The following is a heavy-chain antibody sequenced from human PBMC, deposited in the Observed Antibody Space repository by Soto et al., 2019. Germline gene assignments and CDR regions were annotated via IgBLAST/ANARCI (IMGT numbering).Heavy chain of an antibody. CDR1: GYTFTSYG. CDR2: INAYNGNT. V-gene: IGHV1-18*01. CDR3: ARTPYGDYVLDV. J-gene: IGHJ6*02. Sequence: ASVKVSCKASGYTFTSYGISWVRQAPGQGLEWMGWINAYNGNTNYAQKLQGRVTMTTDTSTSTAYMELRSLRSDDTAVYYCARTPYGDYVLDVWGQGTTVTVSS. D-gene: IGHD4-17*01.